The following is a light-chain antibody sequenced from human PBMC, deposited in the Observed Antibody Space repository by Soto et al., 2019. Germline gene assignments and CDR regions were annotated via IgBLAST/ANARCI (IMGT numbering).Light chain of an antibody. J-gene: IGLJ7*01. CDR2: EVT. V-gene: IGLV2-14*01. Sequence: QSALTQPASVSGSPGQSIAISCTGTFSDVGGYDYVYWYQQHPDKAPKLMIYEVTKRPSGVSNRFSGSKSGNTASLTISGLQPEDEADYYCSSHTSGSTRVFGSGTQLTVL. CDR3: SSHTSGSTRV. CDR1: FSDVGGYDY.